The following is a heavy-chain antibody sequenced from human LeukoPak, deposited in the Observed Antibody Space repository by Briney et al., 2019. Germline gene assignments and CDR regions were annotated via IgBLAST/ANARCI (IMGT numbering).Heavy chain of an antibody. J-gene: IGHJ4*02. CDR2: IYTSGST. CDR1: GGSISSYY. CDR3: ARDGGRYCTNGVCYRGIDY. V-gene: IGHV4-4*07. D-gene: IGHD2-8*01. Sequence: SETLSLTCTVSGGSISSYYWSWIRQPAGKGLEWIGRIYTSGSTNYNPSLKSRVTMSVDTSKNQFSLKLSSVTAADTAVYYCARDGGRYCTNGVCYRGIDYWGQGTLVTVSS.